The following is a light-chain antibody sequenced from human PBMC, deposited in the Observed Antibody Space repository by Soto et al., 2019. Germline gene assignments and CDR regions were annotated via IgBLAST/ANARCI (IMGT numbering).Light chain of an antibody. V-gene: IGLV2-14*01. Sequence: QSVLTQPASVSGSPGQSITISCTGTSSEVGAYDYVSWYQQYPGKAPKFMLYEVSNRPSGLSNRFSGSKSGNTASLTISGLQAEDEADYYCSSYTTSNTWVFGGGTKVTVL. CDR2: EVS. CDR1: SSEVGAYDY. J-gene: IGLJ3*02. CDR3: SSYTTSNTWV.